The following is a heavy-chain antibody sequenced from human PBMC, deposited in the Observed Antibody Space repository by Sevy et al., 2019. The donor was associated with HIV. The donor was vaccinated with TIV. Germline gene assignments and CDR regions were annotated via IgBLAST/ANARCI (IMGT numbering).Heavy chain of an antibody. V-gene: IGHV3-21*01. J-gene: IGHJ3*02. CDR1: GFTFSSYS. Sequence: GGSLRLSCAASGFTFSSYSMNWVRQAPGKGLEWVSSISSSSSYIYYADSVKGRFTMSRDNAKNSLYLQMNSLRAEDTAVYSCAREGAGRAFDIWGQGTMVTVSS. D-gene: IGHD6-19*01. CDR2: ISSSSSYI. CDR3: AREGAGRAFDI.